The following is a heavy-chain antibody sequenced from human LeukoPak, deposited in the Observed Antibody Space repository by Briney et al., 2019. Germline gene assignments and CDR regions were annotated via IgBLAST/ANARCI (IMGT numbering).Heavy chain of an antibody. CDR1: GFTVRSNY. V-gene: IGHV3-53*01. D-gene: IGHD2-21*02. CDR2: MYSDGNT. J-gene: IGHJ4*02. CDR3: AKDRTAWQFDY. Sequence: GGSLTLSYAASGFTVRSNYISSVRQAPGKGLEWVSVMYSDGNTNYADSVKGRLTISRDNSKNTLYLQMNSLRAEDTAVYYCAKDRTAWQFDYWGQGTLVTVSS.